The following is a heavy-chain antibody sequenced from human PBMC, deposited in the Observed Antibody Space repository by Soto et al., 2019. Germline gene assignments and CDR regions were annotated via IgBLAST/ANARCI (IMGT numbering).Heavy chain of an antibody. CDR3: ARSQGSSTSLEIYYYYYYGRDV. J-gene: IGHJ6*02. Sequence: QVQLVQSGAEVKKPGSSVKVSCQASGGTFSSYAISWVRQAPGQGLEWMGGIIPISETTNYAQKFQGRVTITADESKSTAYMELSSLRSEDTAVYYCARSQGSSTSLEIYYYYYYGRDVWGQGTTVTVSS. V-gene: IGHV1-69*01. CDR2: IIPISETT. D-gene: IGHD2-2*01. CDR1: GGTFSSYA.